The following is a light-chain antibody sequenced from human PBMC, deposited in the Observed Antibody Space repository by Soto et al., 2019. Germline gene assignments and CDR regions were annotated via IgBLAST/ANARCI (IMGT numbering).Light chain of an antibody. J-gene: IGKJ3*01. CDR3: QQYNNWPPAT. V-gene: IGKV3D-15*01. CDR2: GAS. Sequence: EIVMTQSPATLSVSPGERATLSCRASQSVSSNLAWYQQKPGQAPRLLIYGASIRATGIPARFSGSGSGTEFTLTISSLQSEDFAVYYCQQYNNWPPATFGPGTKVGIK. CDR1: QSVSSN.